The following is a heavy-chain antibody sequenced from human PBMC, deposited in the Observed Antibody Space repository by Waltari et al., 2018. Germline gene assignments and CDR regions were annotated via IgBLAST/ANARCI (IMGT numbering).Heavy chain of an antibody. CDR2: ISTSGTAI. Sequence: EVQLVESGGGLVQPGGSLRLSCAASGFTFSVHSMNWIRRAPRKGLEWISYISTSGTAIYYADSVKRRLSISRDNAKNSLYLQMNSLRDEDTAVYYCARSTIAGEFDFWGQGTLVTVSS. CDR3: ARSTIAGEFDF. V-gene: IGHV3-48*02. J-gene: IGHJ4*02. D-gene: IGHD6-13*01. CDR1: GFTFSVHS.